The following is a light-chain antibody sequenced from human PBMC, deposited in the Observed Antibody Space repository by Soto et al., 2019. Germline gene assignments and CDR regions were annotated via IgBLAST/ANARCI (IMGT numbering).Light chain of an antibody. CDR1: QGISAF. V-gene: IGKV1-9*01. CDR2: AAS. J-gene: IGKJ5*01. CDR3: QQLHSYPIT. Sequence: IQLTQDPSSLCASVGGRVTITGRASQGISAFLAWYQQKPGKAPKPLIYAASTLQSGVPSRFSGSGSGTDFTLTISSLQPEDSATYYCQQLHSYPITFGHGTRLEIK.